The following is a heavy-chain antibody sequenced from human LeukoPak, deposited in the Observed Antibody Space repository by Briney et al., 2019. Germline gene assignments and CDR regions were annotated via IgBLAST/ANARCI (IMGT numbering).Heavy chain of an antibody. D-gene: IGHD1-26*01. CDR1: GFTFSSYG. V-gene: IGHV3-30*18. Sequence: GGSLRLSCAASGFTFSSYGMHWVRQAPGKGLEWVAVISYDGSNKYYADSVKGRFTISRDNSKNTLYLQMNSLRAEDTAVYYCAKDSGAGATSAFDAFDIWGQGTMVTVSS. CDR3: AKDSGAGATSAFDAFDI. CDR2: ISYDGSNK. J-gene: IGHJ3*02.